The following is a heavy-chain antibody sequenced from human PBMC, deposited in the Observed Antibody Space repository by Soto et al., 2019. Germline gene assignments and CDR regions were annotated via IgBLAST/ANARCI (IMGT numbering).Heavy chain of an antibody. CDR3: ARRGSGSYYAY. CDR1: GFTFSSYA. D-gene: IGHD1-26*01. V-gene: IGHV3-23*01. J-gene: IGHJ4*02. Sequence: EVQLLESGGGLVQPGGSLRLSCAASGFTFSSYAMRWVRQAPGKGLEWVSAISGSGGSTYYADSVKCRFTISRDNSKNTLYLQMNSLRAEDTAVYYCARRGSGSYYAYGGQGTLFTVSS. CDR2: ISGSGGST.